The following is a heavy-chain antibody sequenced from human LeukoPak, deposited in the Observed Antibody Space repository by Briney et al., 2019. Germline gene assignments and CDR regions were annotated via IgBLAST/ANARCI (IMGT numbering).Heavy chain of an antibody. CDR1: GFTFDDCV. V-gene: IGHV3-9*01. D-gene: IGHD3-3*01. CDR3: ARERGTYDFWSGPDDAFDI. J-gene: IGHJ3*02. CDR2: ISWNRAFI. Sequence: GGSLRLSCKASGFTFDDCVMHWVRQAPGKGLEWVSTISWNRAFIVYVDSVKGRFTISRDNAKNSLYLQMNSLRAEDTAVYYCARERGTYDFWSGPDDAFDIWGQGTMVTVSS.